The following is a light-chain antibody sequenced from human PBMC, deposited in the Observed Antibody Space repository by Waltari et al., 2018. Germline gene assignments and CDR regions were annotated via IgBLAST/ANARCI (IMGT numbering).Light chain of an antibody. J-gene: IGLJ1*01. CDR1: SSEIGPYNF. CDR2: EAT. CDR3: CSYAGGTAYV. Sequence: SALTQPASVSGSPGQSITISCTGTSSEIGPYNFVSWYQEYPGKAPKLIIYEATKRPSGVSDRFSASKSGNTASLTISGLQADDEADYSCCSYAGGTAYVFGTGTRVTVL. V-gene: IGLV2-23*01.